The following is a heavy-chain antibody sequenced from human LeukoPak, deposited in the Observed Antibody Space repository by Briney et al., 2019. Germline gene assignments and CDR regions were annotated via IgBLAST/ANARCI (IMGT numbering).Heavy chain of an antibody. CDR1: GGSISSSSYY. CDR3: ARGRLMWLLDY. J-gene: IGHJ4*02. CDR2: IYYSGST. D-gene: IGHD3-22*01. V-gene: IGHV4-39*01. Sequence: PSETLSLTCTVSGGSISSSSYYWGWIRQPPGKGLEWIGSIYYSGSTYYNPSLKSRVTISVDTSKNQFSLKLSSVTAADTAVYYCARGRLMWLLDYWGQGTLVTVSS.